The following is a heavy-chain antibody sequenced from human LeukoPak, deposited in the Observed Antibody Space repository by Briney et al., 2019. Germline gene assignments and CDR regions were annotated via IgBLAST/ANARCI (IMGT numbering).Heavy chain of an antibody. CDR3: ASVFHCSSTSCYGQYDY. V-gene: IGHV3-74*01. Sequence: GGSLRLSCAASGFTFSNYWMHWVRQVPGEGLVWVSRINSDGSSTSYADSVKGRFTISRDNAKNTLYLQMNSLRAEDTAVYYCASVFHCSSTSCYGQYDYWGQGTLVTVSS. CDR1: GFTFSNYW. J-gene: IGHJ4*02. D-gene: IGHD2-2*01. CDR2: INSDGSST.